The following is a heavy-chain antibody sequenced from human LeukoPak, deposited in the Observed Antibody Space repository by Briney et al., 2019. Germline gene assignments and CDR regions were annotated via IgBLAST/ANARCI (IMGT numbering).Heavy chain of an antibody. Sequence: SETLSLTCAVYGGSFSGYYWSWIRQPPGKGLEWNGEINHSGSSNYSASLKSRGTISVDTSKNQFSLKLSSVTAADMAVYYCARAPSRYEVLTGYYGGWFDSWGQGTLVTVSS. D-gene: IGHD3-9*01. CDR3: ARAPSRYEVLTGYYGGWFDS. V-gene: IGHV4-34*01. J-gene: IGHJ5*01. CDR1: GGSFSGYY. CDR2: INHSGSS.